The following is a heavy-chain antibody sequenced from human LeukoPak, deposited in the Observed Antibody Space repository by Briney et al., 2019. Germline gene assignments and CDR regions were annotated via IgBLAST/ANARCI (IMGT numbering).Heavy chain of an antibody. J-gene: IGHJ3*02. V-gene: IGHV3-74*01. CDR2: INTDGSST. CDR3: ARVIGWDEPFDI. CDR1: GFTLSNYW. Sequence: PGGSLRPSCSASGFTLSNYWMHWVRQAPGKGLVWVSRINTDGSSTNYADSVKGRFTVSRDNAKNTLYLQMNSLRAEDTAVYYCARVIGWDEPFDIWGQGTMVTVSS. D-gene: IGHD1-26*01.